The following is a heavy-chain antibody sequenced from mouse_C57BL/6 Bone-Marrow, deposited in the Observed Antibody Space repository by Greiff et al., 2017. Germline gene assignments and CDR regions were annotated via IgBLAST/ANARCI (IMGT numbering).Heavy chain of an antibody. CDR1: GYTFTSYG. D-gene: IGHD2-5*01. V-gene: IGHV1-81*01. Sequence: VQRVESGAELARPGASVKLSCKASGYTFTSYGISWVKQRTGQGLEWIGEIYPRSGNTYYNEKFKGKATLTADKSSSTAYMELRSLTSEDSAVYFCARWRYSNNAMDYWGQGTSVTVSS. CDR2: IYPRSGNT. CDR3: ARWRYSNNAMDY. J-gene: IGHJ4*01.